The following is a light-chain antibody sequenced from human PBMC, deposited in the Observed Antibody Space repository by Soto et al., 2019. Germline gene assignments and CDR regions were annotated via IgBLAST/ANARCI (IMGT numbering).Light chain of an antibody. CDR2: DNN. V-gene: IGLV1-51*01. CDR1: SANIGNNY. J-gene: IGLJ3*02. Sequence: QSVFTQPPSGSASPGPNVTISCSGSSANIGNNYVSSYQQLPGTAPKLLIYDNNTRPSGIPDRFSGSKSGTSAALVITGLKTGDEADYYCGTWDSSMRGVFGGGTKLTVL. CDR3: GTWDSSMRGV.